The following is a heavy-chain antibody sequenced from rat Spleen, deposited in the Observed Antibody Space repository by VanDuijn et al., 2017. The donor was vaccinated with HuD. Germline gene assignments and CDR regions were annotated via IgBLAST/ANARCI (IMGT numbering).Heavy chain of an antibody. J-gene: IGHJ3*01. D-gene: IGHD1-11*01. CDR1: KLNFSNYD. V-gene: IGHV5S13*01. Sequence: EVRLVESGGALVQPGRPLKISCADSKLNFSNYDMAWVRQTPARGLEWIASISNGGTNTYYRDSVKGRFTISRNDAQNTQYRQMDSLRSEDTATYYCVRHGGLRNWFAYWGQGTLVTVSS. CDR3: VRHGGLRNWFAY. CDR2: ISNGGTNT.